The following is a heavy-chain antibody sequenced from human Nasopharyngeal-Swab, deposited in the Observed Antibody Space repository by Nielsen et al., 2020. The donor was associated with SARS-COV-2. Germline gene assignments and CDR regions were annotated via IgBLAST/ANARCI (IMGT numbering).Heavy chain of an antibody. CDR1: GFAFSDSY. CDR3: AKDSGAGFCNDGSCFPTNH. Sequence: GESLKISCVASGFAFSDSYMSWIRQAPEKGLEWLSYISGGSSDSNYADSVKGRFTISRDRSKNTLYLQMNSLRAEDTAVYYCAKDSGAGFCNDGSCFPTNHWGQGTRVTVSS. J-gene: IGHJ5*02. D-gene: IGHD2-15*01. CDR2: ISGGSSDS. V-gene: IGHV3-11*05.